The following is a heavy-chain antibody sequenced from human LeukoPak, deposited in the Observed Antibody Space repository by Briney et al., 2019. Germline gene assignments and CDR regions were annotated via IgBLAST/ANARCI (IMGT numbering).Heavy chain of an antibody. Sequence: ASVKVSCKASGYTFTSYGISWVRQAPGQGLEWMGWISAYNGNTNYAQKLQGRVTMTTDTPTSTAYMELRSLRSDDTAVYYCARYSSGWYGYYFDYWGQGTLVTVSS. CDR2: ISAYNGNT. CDR3: ARYSSGWYGYYFDY. V-gene: IGHV1-18*04. J-gene: IGHJ4*02. D-gene: IGHD6-19*01. CDR1: GYTFTSYG.